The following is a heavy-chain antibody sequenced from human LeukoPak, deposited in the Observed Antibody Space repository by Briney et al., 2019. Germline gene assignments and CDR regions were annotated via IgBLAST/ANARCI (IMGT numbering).Heavy chain of an antibody. CDR3: AGGTGYYFDY. V-gene: IGHV1-69*05. D-gene: IGHD3-16*01. CDR1: GGTFNSYA. Sequence: SVKVSCKASGGTFNSYAISWVRQAPGQGLEWMGGITPIFATANYAQKFKCRVTITTDESSSTAYMERSSLKSEDTAVYYCAGGTGYYFDYWGQGTLVTVSS. J-gene: IGHJ4*02. CDR2: ITPIFATA.